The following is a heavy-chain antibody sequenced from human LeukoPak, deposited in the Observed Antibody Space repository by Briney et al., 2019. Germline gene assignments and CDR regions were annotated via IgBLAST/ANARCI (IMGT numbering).Heavy chain of an antibody. CDR3: ARGFPGTTVTTYFQH. D-gene: IGHD4-17*01. J-gene: IGHJ1*01. CDR2: INHSGST. Sequence: PSETLSLTCAVYGGSFSGYYWSWIRQPPGKGLEWIGEINHSGSTNYNPSLKSRVTISVDTSKRQFSLKLSSVTAADTAVYYCARGFPGTTVTTYFQHWGQGTLVTVSS. CDR1: GGSFSGYY. V-gene: IGHV4-34*01.